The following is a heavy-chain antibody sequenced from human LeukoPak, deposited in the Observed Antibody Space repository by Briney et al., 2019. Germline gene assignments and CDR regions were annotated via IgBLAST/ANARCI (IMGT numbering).Heavy chain of an antibody. Sequence: ASVKVSCTASGYTFTDYTMHWLRQAPGQRLDWMGWINGGSGNTKYSPEFQGRVTITRDTSASTAYMELSSLRSEDTAVYYCANPRYDSSGYYYVDWGQGTLVAVSS. CDR1: GYTFTDYT. V-gene: IGHV1-3*01. D-gene: IGHD3-22*01. CDR2: INGGSGNT. J-gene: IGHJ4*02. CDR3: ANPRYDSSGYYYVD.